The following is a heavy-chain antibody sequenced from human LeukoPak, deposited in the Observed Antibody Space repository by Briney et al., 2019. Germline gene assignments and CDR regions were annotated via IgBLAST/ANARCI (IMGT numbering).Heavy chain of an antibody. CDR3: AKSPWELQSYYFDY. CDR2: ISGSGGST. V-gene: IGHV3-23*01. D-gene: IGHD1-26*01. CDR1: GFTFSSYA. Sequence: GGSLRLSCAAPGFTFSSYAMSWVRQAPGKGLECVSDISGSGGSTYYADSVKGRFTISRDNSKNTLYLQMNSLRAADTAVYYCAKSPWELQSYYFDYWGQGTLVTVSS. J-gene: IGHJ4*02.